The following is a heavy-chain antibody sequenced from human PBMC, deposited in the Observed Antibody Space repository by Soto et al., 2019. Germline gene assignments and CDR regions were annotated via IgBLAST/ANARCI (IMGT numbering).Heavy chain of an antibody. V-gene: IGHV4-59*01. CDR1: GGSISSYY. J-gene: IGHJ2*01. CDR3: ARVWTFHWYFDL. D-gene: IGHD1-1*01. Sequence: QVQLQESGPGLVKPSETLSLTCTVSGGSISSYYWSWIRQPPGKGLEWIGYIYYSGTTNYNPSLRSRVTTSEDTSKNQFSLQPSSVTAAGPAMYYCARVWTFHWYFDLWGRGTLVTVSS. CDR2: IYYSGTT.